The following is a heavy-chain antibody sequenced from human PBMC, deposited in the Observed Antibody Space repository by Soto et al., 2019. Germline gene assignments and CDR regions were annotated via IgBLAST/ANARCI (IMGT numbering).Heavy chain of an antibody. V-gene: IGHV4-31*03. CDR2: IYYSGST. Sequence: LSLTCSVSGDSISSGGYYWSWIRQHPGKGLEWIGYIYYSGSTYYKSSLKSRITISVDTSKNQFSLKLSSVTAADTAVYYCARGSGGNWYFDLWGRGTLVTVSS. J-gene: IGHJ2*01. CDR1: GDSISSGGYY. CDR3: ARGSGGNWYFDL.